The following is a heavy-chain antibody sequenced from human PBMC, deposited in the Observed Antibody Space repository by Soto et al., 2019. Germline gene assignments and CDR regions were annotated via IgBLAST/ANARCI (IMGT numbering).Heavy chain of an antibody. J-gene: IGHJ4*02. Sequence: QVQLVQSGAEVKSPGASVKVSCTASGTSGISWVRQAPGEGLEWMGWISGYNGDTKYAQKFQGRVTMTTDTPTTTAYMELRSLTSDDTAVYDCAREVTMVRGVPYYFEYWGQGTLVTVSS. CDR1: GTSG. D-gene: IGHD3-10*01. CDR3: AREVTMVRGVPYYFEY. V-gene: IGHV1-18*01. CDR2: ISGYNGDT.